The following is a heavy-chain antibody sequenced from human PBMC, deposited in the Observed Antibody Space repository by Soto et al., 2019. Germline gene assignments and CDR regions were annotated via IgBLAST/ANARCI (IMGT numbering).Heavy chain of an antibody. CDR1: GYTFTGNY. CDR2: VDPDNGGT. V-gene: IGHV1-2*02. D-gene: IGHD3-3*01. J-gene: IGHJ6*02. CDR3: ARDPRPPSGWLGFWEYGMDV. Sequence: ASVKVSCKASGYTFTGNYIHWVRQAPGQGLEWMGWVDPDNGGTTSAQKFQGRVTMTRDTSVTTAYMELSRLTSDDTAVYYCARDPRPPSGWLGFWEYGMDVWGQGTTVTVSS.